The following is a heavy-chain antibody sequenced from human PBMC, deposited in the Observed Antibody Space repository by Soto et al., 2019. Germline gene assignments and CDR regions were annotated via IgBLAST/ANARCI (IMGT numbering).Heavy chain of an antibody. CDR3: AARVDGSPWLDY. Sequence: QVQLQESGPGLVKPSGTLSLSCAVSGGSISSNYWWTWVRQPPGTGLEWIGEIYPSGTTNYNPSLRSRVTISVDRSKNHFTLKLSSLTAADTAVYYCAARVDGSPWLDYLGQGTLVTGSS. V-gene: IGHV4-4*02. D-gene: IGHD5-12*01. CDR2: IYPSGTT. J-gene: IGHJ4*02. CDR1: GGSISSNYW.